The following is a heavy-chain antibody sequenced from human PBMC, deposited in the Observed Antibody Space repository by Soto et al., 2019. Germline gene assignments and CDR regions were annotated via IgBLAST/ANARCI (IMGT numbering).Heavy chain of an antibody. CDR2: ISSSSSTI. J-gene: IGHJ6*02. Sequence: PGGSLRLSCAASGFTFSSYSMNWVRQAPGKGLEWVSYISSSSSTIYYADSVKGRFTISRDNAKNSLYLQMNSLRDEDTAVYYCARGIAARRSYYYYGMDVWGQGTTVTVSS. CDR3: ARGIAARRSYYYYGMDV. CDR1: GFTFSSYS. V-gene: IGHV3-48*02. D-gene: IGHD6-6*01.